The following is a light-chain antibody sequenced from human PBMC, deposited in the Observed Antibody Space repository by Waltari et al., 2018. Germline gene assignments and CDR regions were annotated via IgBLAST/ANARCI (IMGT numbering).Light chain of an antibody. V-gene: IGLV3-1*01. CDR2: QNN. CDR3: QALDRRTVEVV. Sequence: SYDLTQPPSVSVSPGQTASITCSGDKLANKNVCWYQQKPGQSPVLVIYQNNKRPSGIPERISASNAGSTATLTMSGVQSTDEADYYCQALDRRTVEVVFGGGTRLAVL. CDR1: KLANKN. J-gene: IGLJ2*01.